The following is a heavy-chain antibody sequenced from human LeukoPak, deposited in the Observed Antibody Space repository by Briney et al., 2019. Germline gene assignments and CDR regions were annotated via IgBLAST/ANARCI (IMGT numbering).Heavy chain of an antibody. V-gene: IGHV1-18*01. Sequence: GASVKVSCKASGYTFTSYGISWVRQAPGQGLEWMGWISAYNGNTNYAQKLQGRVTMTTDTSTSTAYMELSRLRSDDTAVYYCARVTDIVVVPAAIEEVWFDPWGQGTLVTVSS. CDR2: ISAYNGNT. J-gene: IGHJ5*02. CDR3: ARVTDIVVVPAAIEEVWFDP. D-gene: IGHD2-2*02. CDR1: GYTFTSYG.